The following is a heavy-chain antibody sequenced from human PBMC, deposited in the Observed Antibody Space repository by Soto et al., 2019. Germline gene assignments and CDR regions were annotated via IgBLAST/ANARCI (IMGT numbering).Heavy chain of an antibody. J-gene: IGHJ6*03. D-gene: IGHD3-3*01. Sequence: PGESLKISCKGSGYSFTSYWIGWVRQMPGKGLEWMGIIYPGDSDTRYSPSFQGQVTISADKSISTAYLQWSSLKASDTAMYYCASLVFWRGYYNYPVWNYYYMDVWGKGTTVTVSS. CDR3: ASLVFWRGYYNYPVWNYYYMDV. CDR2: IYPGDSDT. CDR1: GYSFTSYW. V-gene: IGHV5-51*01.